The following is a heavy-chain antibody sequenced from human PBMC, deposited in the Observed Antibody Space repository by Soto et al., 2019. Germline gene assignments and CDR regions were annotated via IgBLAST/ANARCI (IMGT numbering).Heavy chain of an antibody. Sequence: SVKVSCKASGGTFSSYAISWVRQAPGQGLEWMGGIIPIFGTANYAQKFQGRVTITADESTSTAYMELSSLRSEDTAVYYCARVRFLAPFWGPAAGMDVWGKGTTVTVSS. CDR1: GGTFSSYA. CDR2: IIPIFGTA. J-gene: IGHJ6*04. D-gene: IGHD3-3*01. CDR3: ARVRFLAPFWGPAAGMDV. V-gene: IGHV1-69*13.